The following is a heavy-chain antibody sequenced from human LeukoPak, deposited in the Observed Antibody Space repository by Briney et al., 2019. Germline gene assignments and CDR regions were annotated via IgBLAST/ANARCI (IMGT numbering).Heavy chain of an antibody. CDR3: ARVGNGRSWDY. V-gene: IGHV3-53*01. Sequence: GGSLRLSCAASGFTVSSKYMSWVRQAPGKGLEWVSVMYSGGSTKYADSVKGRFTISRDNAKNSLYLQMNSLRDDDTAVYYCARVGNGRSWDYWGQGTLVSVSS. J-gene: IGHJ4*02. CDR2: MYSGGST. D-gene: IGHD2-15*01. CDR1: GFTVSSKY.